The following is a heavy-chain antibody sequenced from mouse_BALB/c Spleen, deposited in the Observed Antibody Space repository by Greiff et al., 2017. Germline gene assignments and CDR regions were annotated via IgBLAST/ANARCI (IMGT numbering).Heavy chain of an antibody. CDR1: GFNIKDTY. V-gene: IGHV14-3*02. CDR2: IDPANGNT. D-gene: IGHD2-3*01. Sequence: EVQLQQSGAELVKPGASVKLSCTASGFNIKDTYMHWVKQRPEQGLEWIGRIDPANGNTKYDPKFQGKATITADTSSNTAYLQLSSLTSEDTAVYYCARWLPRSLYFDYWGQGTTLTVSS. J-gene: IGHJ2*01. CDR3: ARWLPRSLYFDY.